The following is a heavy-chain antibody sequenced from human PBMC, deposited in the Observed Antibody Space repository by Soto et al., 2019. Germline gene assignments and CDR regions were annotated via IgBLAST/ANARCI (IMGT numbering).Heavy chain of an antibody. Sequence: QVQLVQSGAEVKKPGASVKVSCKASGYTFTSYGISWVRQAPGQGLEWMGWISAYNGNTNYAQKLQGRVTMTTDTSTSTAYMELRSLRSDDMAVYYCARPLVATIRNYYYGMDVWGQGTTVTVSS. CDR2: ISAYNGNT. CDR1: GYTFTSYG. CDR3: ARPLVATIRNYYYGMDV. D-gene: IGHD5-12*01. V-gene: IGHV1-18*03. J-gene: IGHJ6*02.